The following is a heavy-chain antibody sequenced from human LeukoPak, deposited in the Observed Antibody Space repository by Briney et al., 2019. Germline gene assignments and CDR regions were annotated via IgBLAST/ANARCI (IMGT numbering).Heavy chain of an antibody. CDR2: IYYSGVT. CDR3: ARRGVYGSENYFEY. D-gene: IGHD3-10*01. Sequence: PSETLSLTCSVLGASVYSGDYYWAWIRQPPGKSLEYIWSIYYSGVTYDNPSLTGRFTMSVDRSKNQFSLNLASVTAADTAVYYCARRGVYGSENYFEYWGQGVLVIVS. CDR1: GASVYSGDYY. V-gene: IGHV4-39*01. J-gene: IGHJ4*01.